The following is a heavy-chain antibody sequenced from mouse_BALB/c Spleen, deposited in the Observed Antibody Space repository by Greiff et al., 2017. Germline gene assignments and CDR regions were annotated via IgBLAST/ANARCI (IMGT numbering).Heavy chain of an antibody. Sequence: EVQVVESGGGLVKPGGSLKLSCAASGFTFSDYYMYWVRQTPEKRLEWVATISDGGSYTYYPDSVKGRFTISRDNAKNNLYLQMSSLKSEDTAMYYCARPYGNYVYYAMDYWGQGTSVTVSS. CDR2: ISDGGSYT. V-gene: IGHV5-4*02. CDR3: ARPYGNYVYYAMDY. D-gene: IGHD2-10*02. J-gene: IGHJ4*01. CDR1: GFTFSDYY.